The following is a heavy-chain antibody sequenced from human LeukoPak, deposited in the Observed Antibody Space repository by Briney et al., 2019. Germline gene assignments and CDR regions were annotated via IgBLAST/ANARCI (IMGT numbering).Heavy chain of an antibody. CDR3: ARRGSYSLFDY. CDR2: MKQDGCEI. J-gene: IGHJ4*02. Sequence: GGSLRLSCEASGFTFSSYWMSWVRQAPGKGLEWVANMKQDGCEIYYVGSVRGRFTISRDNARNSLYLQMNSLRAEDTAVYYCARRGSYSLFDYWGPGTLVTVSS. CDR1: GFTFSSYW. V-gene: IGHV3-7*01. D-gene: IGHD1-26*01.